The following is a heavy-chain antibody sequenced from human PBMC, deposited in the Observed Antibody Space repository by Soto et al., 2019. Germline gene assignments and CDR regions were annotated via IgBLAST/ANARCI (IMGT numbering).Heavy chain of an antibody. CDR2: TYYRSKWYN. V-gene: IGHV6-1*01. CDR1: GDRVSSNSAA. D-gene: IGHD1-7*01. CDR3: ASSLGITGTTSPDDAFDI. Sequence: PSQTLSLTCAISGDRVSSNSAAWNWIRKSPSRGLEWLGRTYYRSKWYNDYAVSVKSRITINPDTSKNQFSLQLNSVTPEDTAVYYCASSLGITGTTSPDDAFDIWGQGTMVTVSS. J-gene: IGHJ3*02.